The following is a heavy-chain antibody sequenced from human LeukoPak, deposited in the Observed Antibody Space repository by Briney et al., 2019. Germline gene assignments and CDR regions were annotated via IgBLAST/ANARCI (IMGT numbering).Heavy chain of an antibody. CDR2: IIPIFGTA. CDR1: GGTFSSYA. V-gene: IGHV1-69*13. D-gene: IGHD2-15*01. Sequence: SVKVSCKASGGTFSSYAISWVRQAPGQGLEWMGGIIPIFGTANYAQKFHGRVTITADESTSTAYMELSSLRSEDTAVYYCARYCSGGSCSADYYYMDVWGKGTTVTVSS. J-gene: IGHJ6*03. CDR3: ARYCSGGSCSADYYYMDV.